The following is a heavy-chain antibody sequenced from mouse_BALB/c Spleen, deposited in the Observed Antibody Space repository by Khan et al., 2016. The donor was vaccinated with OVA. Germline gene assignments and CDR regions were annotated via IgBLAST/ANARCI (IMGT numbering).Heavy chain of an antibody. Sequence: VQLQESGPGLVAPSQSLSITCTISGFSLTNYGIHWVRQPPGKGLEWLVVIWSDGSTTYNSVLISRLSISKDNSKSQVFLKMHSLQIDDTAMYYCARQPYYHYYLMDYWGQGTSVTVSS. D-gene: IGHD2-10*01. CDR3: ARQPYYHYYLMDY. CDR2: IWSDGST. J-gene: IGHJ4*01. CDR1: GFSLTNYG. V-gene: IGHV2-6-1*01.